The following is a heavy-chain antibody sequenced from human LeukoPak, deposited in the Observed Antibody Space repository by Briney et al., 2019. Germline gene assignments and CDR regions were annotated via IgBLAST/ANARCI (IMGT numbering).Heavy chain of an antibody. Sequence: TAGGSLRLSCAASGFTFSTYAMNWVRQAPGKGLEWVSSISSSSSYIYYADSLKGRFTISRDSAKNSLFLQMNSLRAEDTAVYYCARTWSLTPTPSFDYWGQGALVTVSS. CDR3: ARTWSLTPTPSFDY. D-gene: IGHD2-15*01. CDR1: GFTFSTYA. V-gene: IGHV3-21*01. J-gene: IGHJ4*02. CDR2: ISSSSSYI.